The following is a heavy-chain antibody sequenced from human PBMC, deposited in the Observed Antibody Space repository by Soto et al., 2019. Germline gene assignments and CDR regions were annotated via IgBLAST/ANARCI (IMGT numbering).Heavy chain of an antibody. Sequence: GGSLRLSCAASGFTFSSYWMHWVRQAPGKGLEWVSAISGSGGSTYYADSVKGRFTISRDNSKNTLYLQMNSLRAEDTAVYYCAKDNTIFGVVIGAFDIWGQGTMVTVSS. CDR1: GFTFSSYW. D-gene: IGHD3-3*01. V-gene: IGHV3-23*01. CDR3: AKDNTIFGVVIGAFDI. J-gene: IGHJ3*02. CDR2: ISGSGGST.